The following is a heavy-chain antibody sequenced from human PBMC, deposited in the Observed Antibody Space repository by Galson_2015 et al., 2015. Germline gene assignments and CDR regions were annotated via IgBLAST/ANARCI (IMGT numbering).Heavy chain of an antibody. CDR3: TRSPPVLAWFDP. J-gene: IGHJ5*02. V-gene: IGHV3-49*03. D-gene: IGHD2-8*02. CDR1: GFAVGDYV. Sequence: SLRLSCAASGFAVGDYVMSWFRQAPGKGPEWVGLIRSKLYGGTPEYAASVKGRFIISRHDSKSTVYLQMNSLKTGDTAVYYCTRSPPVLAWFDPWGQGTLVIVSS. CDR2: IRSKLYGGTP.